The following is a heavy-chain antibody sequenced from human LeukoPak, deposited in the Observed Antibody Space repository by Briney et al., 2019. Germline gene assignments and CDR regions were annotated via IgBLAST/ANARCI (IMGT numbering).Heavy chain of an antibody. D-gene: IGHD3-22*01. CDR2: IYTSGST. CDR1: GNSISSGDYY. CDR3: ARASYSYDINGWVPFDY. Sequence: PSETLSLTCTVSGNSISSGDYYWSWIRQPAGKGLEWIGRIYTSGSTNYNPSLKSRVTISGDTSKNQFSLRLSSVTAVDTAVYYCARASYSYDINGWVPFDYWGQGTLVTVSS. V-gene: IGHV4-61*02. J-gene: IGHJ4*02.